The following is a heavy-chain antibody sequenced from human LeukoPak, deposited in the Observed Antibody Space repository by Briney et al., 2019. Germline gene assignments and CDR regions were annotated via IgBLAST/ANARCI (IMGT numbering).Heavy chain of an antibody. Sequence: GGSLRLSCAASGFTFSNYAMSWVRQAPGKGLEWVSAISGSGGSTYYADSVKGRFTISRDNSKNTLYPQMNSLRAEDTAVYYCARDLVVVAASYWGQGTLVTVSS. CDR2: ISGSGGST. CDR3: ARDLVVVAASY. J-gene: IGHJ4*02. V-gene: IGHV3-23*01. CDR1: GFTFSNYA. D-gene: IGHD2-15*01.